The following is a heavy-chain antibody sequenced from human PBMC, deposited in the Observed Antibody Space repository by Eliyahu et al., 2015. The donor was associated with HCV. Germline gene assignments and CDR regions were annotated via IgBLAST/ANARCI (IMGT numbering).Heavy chain of an antibody. CDR2: MNXDGGRT. CDR3: ARGSSGHSYGVAFDC. D-gene: IGHD5-18*01. J-gene: IGHJ4*02. V-gene: IGHV3-74*01. Sequence: EAQLMESGGGLVQPGGSLRLSCAAXGFTFSXXWXXWVRQAPGKGLVWVSRMNXDGGRTYYADSVKGRFTVSRDNARNTMYLQMNSLRAEDTAVYYCARGSSGHSYGVAFDCWGQGTLVTVSS. CDR1: GFTFSXXW.